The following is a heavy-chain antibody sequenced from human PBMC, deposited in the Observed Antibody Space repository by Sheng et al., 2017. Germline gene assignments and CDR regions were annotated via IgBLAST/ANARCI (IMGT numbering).Heavy chain of an antibody. D-gene: IGHD3-3*01. J-gene: IGHJ4*01. CDR1: GYSISSGYY. CDR2: IYHSGST. V-gene: IGHV4-38-2*01. Sequence: QVQLQESGPGLVKPSETLSLTCAVSGYSISSGYYWGWIRQPPGKGLEWIGSIYHSGSTYYNPSLKSRVTISVDTSKNQFSLKLSSVTAADTAVYYCARALTIFGVVTDGYFDYWGQEPWSPSPQ. CDR3: ARALTIFGVVTDGYFDY.